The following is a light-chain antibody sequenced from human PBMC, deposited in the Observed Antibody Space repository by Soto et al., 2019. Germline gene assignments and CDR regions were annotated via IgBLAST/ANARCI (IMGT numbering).Light chain of an antibody. J-gene: IGLJ2*01. CDR1: SSDVGGYNY. CDR2: EVN. V-gene: IGLV2-14*01. Sequence: QSALTQPASVSGSPGQSITNSCTGTSSDVGGYNYVSWYQQHPGKAPKLMIYEVNNRPSGVSNRFSGSKSGNTASLTISGLQAEDEAYYYCSSHTTSGTLIFGGGTKLTVL. CDR3: SSHTTSGTLI.